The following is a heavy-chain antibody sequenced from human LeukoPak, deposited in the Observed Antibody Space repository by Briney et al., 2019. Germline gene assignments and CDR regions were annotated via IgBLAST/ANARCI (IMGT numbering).Heavy chain of an antibody. CDR2: ISYDGSDK. V-gene: IGHV3-30*18. CDR1: GFTFRNYG. Sequence: GGSLRLSCAASGFTFRNYGMHWVRQAPGKGLEWVAVISYDGSDKNYADSVKGRFTISRDNSNNRVYLQMNSLRAEDTAVYYCAKVPRYCSSTSCPDFDYWGQGTLVTVSS. D-gene: IGHD2-2*01. CDR3: AKVPRYCSSTSCPDFDY. J-gene: IGHJ4*02.